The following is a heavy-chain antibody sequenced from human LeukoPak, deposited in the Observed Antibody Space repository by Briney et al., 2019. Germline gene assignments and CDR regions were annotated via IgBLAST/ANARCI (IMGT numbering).Heavy chain of an antibody. CDR2: IYYSGST. V-gene: IGHV4-39*07. J-gene: IGHJ6*03. Sequence: SETLSLTCSVSGGSISSSNYYWGWIRQPPGKGLEWNGSIYYSGSTYYNPSLKSRGTISVDKSKNQSHLSLRLSSVTAADTAVYYCARQSCSTTSCYIDYYFMDVWGKGTTVTVSS. CDR3: ARQSCSTTSCYIDYYFMDV. CDR1: GGSISSSNYY. D-gene: IGHD2-2*02.